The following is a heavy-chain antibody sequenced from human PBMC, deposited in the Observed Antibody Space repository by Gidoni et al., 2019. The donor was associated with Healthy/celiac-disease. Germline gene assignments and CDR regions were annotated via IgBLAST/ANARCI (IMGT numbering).Heavy chain of an antibody. CDR3: AKDREGQAVAGTMGAFDI. Sequence: EVQLLESGGGLVQPGGSLRLSCAASGFTFSSDARSWVRQAPGKGLEWVSAISGSGGSTYYADSVKGRFTISRDNSKNTLYLQMNSLRAEDTAVYYCAKDREGQAVAGTMGAFDIWGQGTMVTVSS. J-gene: IGHJ3*02. D-gene: IGHD6-19*01. CDR2: ISGSGGST. V-gene: IGHV3-23*01. CDR1: GFTFSSDA.